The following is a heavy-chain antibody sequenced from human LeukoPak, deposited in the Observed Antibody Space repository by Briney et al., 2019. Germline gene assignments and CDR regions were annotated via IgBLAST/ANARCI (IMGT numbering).Heavy chain of an antibody. CDR3: ARVDYDILTIADY. CDR2: ISSSGSTI. CDR1: GFTLSDYY. J-gene: IGHJ4*02. D-gene: IGHD3-9*01. Sequence: GGSLRLSCAASGFTLSDYYMSWIRQAPGKGLEWVSYISSSGSTIYYADSVKGRFTISRDNAKNSLYLQMNSLRAEDAAVYYCARVDYDILTIADYWGQGTLVTVSS. V-gene: IGHV3-11*01.